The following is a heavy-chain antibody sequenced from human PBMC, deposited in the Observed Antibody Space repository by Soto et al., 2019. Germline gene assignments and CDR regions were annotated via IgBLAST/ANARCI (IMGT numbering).Heavy chain of an antibody. Sequence: QVQLVESGGGVVQPGRSLRLSCAASGFTFSSYAMHWVRQAPGKGLEWVAVISYDGSNKYYADSVKGRFTISRDNSKNTLYLQMNSLRAEDTAVYYCARALSGSGATFDYWGQGTLVTVSS. CDR1: GFTFSSYA. CDR3: ARALSGSGATFDY. CDR2: ISYDGSNK. D-gene: IGHD1-26*01. J-gene: IGHJ4*02. V-gene: IGHV3-30-3*01.